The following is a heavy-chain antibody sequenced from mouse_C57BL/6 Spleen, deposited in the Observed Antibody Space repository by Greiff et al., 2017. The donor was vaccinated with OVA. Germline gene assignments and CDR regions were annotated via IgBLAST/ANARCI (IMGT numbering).Heavy chain of an antibody. Sequence: EVQLHQSGAELVKPGASVKLSCTASGFNIKDYYMHWVKQRTEQSLEWIGTIDTADGDTQYAQKFQGRATITADKSSNTAYLQLSSLTSEDTAVYYCARGYDGSSYVDYAMDYWGQGTSVTVSS. V-gene: IGHV14-2*01. CDR2: IDTADGDT. CDR1: GFNIKDYY. CDR3: ARGYDGSSYVDYAMDY. D-gene: IGHD1-1*01. J-gene: IGHJ4*01.